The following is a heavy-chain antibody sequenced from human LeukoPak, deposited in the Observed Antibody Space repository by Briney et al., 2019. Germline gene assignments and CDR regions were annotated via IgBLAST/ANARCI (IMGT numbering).Heavy chain of an antibody. D-gene: IGHD1-26*01. J-gene: IGHJ6*03. Sequence: GASVKVSCKASGYTFTSYDINWVRQAPGQGLEWMGWISAYNGNTNYAQKLQGRVTMTTDTSTSTAYMELRSLRSDDTAVYYCARAVVGATLGYMDVWGKGTTVTVSS. CDR3: ARAVVGATLGYMDV. CDR1: GYTFTSYD. CDR2: ISAYNGNT. V-gene: IGHV1-18*01.